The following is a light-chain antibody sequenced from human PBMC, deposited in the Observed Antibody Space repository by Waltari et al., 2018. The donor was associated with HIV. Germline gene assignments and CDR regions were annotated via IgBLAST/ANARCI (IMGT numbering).Light chain of an antibody. V-gene: IGLV2-11*01. CDR1: SSDVGGYNY. Sequence: QSALTQPRSVSGSPGQSVTIPCTGTSSDVGGYNYVSCYQQHPGKAPKLMFYDVSKRPSGVPDRFSGSKSGDTASLTISGLQAEDEADYDCCSYAGSHTLRFGGGTKLTVL. CDR3: CSYAGSHTLR. J-gene: IGLJ2*01. CDR2: DVS.